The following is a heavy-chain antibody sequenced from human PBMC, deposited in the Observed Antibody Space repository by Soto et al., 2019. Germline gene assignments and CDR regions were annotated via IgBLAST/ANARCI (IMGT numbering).Heavy chain of an antibody. Sequence: GGSLRLSCAASEFTFSNYAMSWVRQAPGKGLEWVSAISYGGGTTYYADSVKGRFTISRDNSKNTLYLQMNSLRAEDTAVFYCAKNPGFSYDSTGYHFDYWGQGTLVTVSS. V-gene: IGHV3-23*01. CDR3: AKNPGFSYDSTGYHFDY. D-gene: IGHD3-22*01. CDR1: EFTFSNYA. J-gene: IGHJ4*02. CDR2: ISYGGGTT.